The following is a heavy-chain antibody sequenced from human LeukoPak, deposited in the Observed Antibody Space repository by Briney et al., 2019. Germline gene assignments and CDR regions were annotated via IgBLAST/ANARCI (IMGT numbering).Heavy chain of an antibody. CDR3: ARGSYDMPYGMDV. CDR2: IYTSGST. V-gene: IGHV4-61*02. CDR1: GGSISSGSYY. D-gene: IGHD3-9*01. Sequence: SETLSLTCTVSGGSISSGSYYWSWIRQPAGKGLEWIGRIYTSGSTNYNPSLKSRVTISVDTSKNQFSLKLSSVTAADTAVHYCARGSYDMPYGMDVWGQGTTVTVSS. J-gene: IGHJ6*02.